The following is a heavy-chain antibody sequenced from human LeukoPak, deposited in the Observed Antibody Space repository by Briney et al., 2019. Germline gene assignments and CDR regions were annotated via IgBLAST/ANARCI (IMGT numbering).Heavy chain of an antibody. CDR1: GFTFSGHW. V-gene: IGHV3-7*01. J-gene: IGHJ3*01. Sequence: PGGSLRLSCAASGFTFSGHWMSWVRQAPAKGLEWVAHMNGDGSQIYYMDFVKGRFTISRDNAKNSLYLRMNGLRAEDTAVYYCVAWGNSGNSWGQGTMVIVSS. CDR2: MNGDGSQI. CDR3: VAWGNSGNS. D-gene: IGHD1-26*01.